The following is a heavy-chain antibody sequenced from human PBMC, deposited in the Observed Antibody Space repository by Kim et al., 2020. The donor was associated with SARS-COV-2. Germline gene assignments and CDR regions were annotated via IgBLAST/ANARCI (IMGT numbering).Heavy chain of an antibody. J-gene: IGHJ4*02. CDR3: ARGPPIGGGDCYSH. D-gene: IGHD2-21*02. CDR1: GGSISSGDYY. Sequence: SETLSLTCTVSGGSISSGDYYWSWIRQPPGKGLEWIGYIYYTGSSHYNPSLNSRVTISIDTSKNQFSLKLSSVTAADTAVYYCARGPPIGGGDCYSHWGQGILVTVSS. CDR2: IYYTGSS. V-gene: IGHV4-30-4*08.